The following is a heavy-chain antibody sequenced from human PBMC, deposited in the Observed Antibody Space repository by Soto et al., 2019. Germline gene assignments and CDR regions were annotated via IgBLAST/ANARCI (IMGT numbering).Heavy chain of an antibody. CDR1: GFTVSSNY. CDR3: ARLGYCGSTNCHDGTFDY. V-gene: IGHV3-66*04. CDR2: IYSGGSR. J-gene: IGHJ4*02. D-gene: IGHD2-2*01. Sequence: PGGSLRLSCAVSGFTVSSNYMNWVRQAPGKGLEWVSVIYSGGSRYYADSVRGRFTLSRDSSTNTLYLQMDSLRAEDTAVYYCARLGYCGSTNCHDGTFDYWGQGTLVTVSS.